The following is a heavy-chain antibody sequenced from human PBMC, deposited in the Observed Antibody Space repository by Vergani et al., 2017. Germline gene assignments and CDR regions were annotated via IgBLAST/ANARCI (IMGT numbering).Heavy chain of an antibody. CDR2: ISSSSSYI. J-gene: IGHJ3*02. Sequence: VQLVESGGGLVKPGGSLRLSCAASGFTFSSYSMNWVRQAPGKGLEWVSSISSSSSYIYYADSVKGRFTISRDNAKNSLYLQMNSLRAEDTAVYYCARDLSSSGWYGGPNDAFDIWGQGTMVTVSS. CDR1: GFTFSSYS. V-gene: IGHV3-21*01. CDR3: ARDLSSSGWYGGPNDAFDI. D-gene: IGHD6-19*01.